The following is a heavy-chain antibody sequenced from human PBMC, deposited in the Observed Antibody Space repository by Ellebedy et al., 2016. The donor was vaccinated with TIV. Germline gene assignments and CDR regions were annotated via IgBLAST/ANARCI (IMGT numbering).Heavy chain of an antibody. CDR2: ISYSAST. CDR3: ARGDLNYSGSGGFDY. V-gene: IGHV4-31*01. Sequence: MPSETLSLTCSVSGDSLRSGDYYWSWIRQHPVKGLEWLVYISYSASTYSNPSLKSLVSFSLDTSKNQFSLKMTSVTAADTAVYFCARGDLNYSGSGGFDYWGQGTLVTVTS. J-gene: IGHJ4*02. CDR1: GDSLRSGDYY. D-gene: IGHD3-10*01.